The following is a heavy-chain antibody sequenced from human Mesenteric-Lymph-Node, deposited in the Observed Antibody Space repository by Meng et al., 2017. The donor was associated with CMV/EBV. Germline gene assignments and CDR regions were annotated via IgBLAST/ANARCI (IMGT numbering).Heavy chain of an antibody. CDR1: GGPFSGFY. CDR3: ARPVGHCSAATCYAPFDF. CDR2: IDHNRRT. V-gene: IGHV4-34*01. D-gene: IGHD2-2*01. J-gene: IGHJ4*02. Sequence: SETLSLTCGVYGGPFSGFYWSWIRQSPGKGLEWIGEIDHNRRTNYNPSLESRVTMSIDTSNNQFSLRLRSVTAADTAVYYCARPVGHCSAATCYAPFDFWGQGTLVTVSS.